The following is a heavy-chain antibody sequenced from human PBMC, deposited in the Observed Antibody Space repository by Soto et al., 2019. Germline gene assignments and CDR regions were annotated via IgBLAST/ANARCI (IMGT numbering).Heavy chain of an antibody. D-gene: IGHD2-15*01. Sequence: GSLKISCKGSGYSFTRYWISWVRQMPGTGLESMGRIDPSDSYTNYSPSFQGHVTISADKSISTAYLQWSSLKASDTAMYYCARHSSYCSRGSCYSGSDYYRMDVWRQGTTVTTSS. CDR1: GYSFTRYW. J-gene: IGHJ6*02. CDR3: ARHSSYCSRGSCYSGSDYYRMDV. CDR2: IDPSDSYT. V-gene: IGHV5-10-1*01.